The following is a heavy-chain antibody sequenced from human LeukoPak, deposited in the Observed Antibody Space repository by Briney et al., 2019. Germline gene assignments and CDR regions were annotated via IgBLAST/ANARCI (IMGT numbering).Heavy chain of an antibody. D-gene: IGHD2-2*01. CDR1: GGSISSYY. J-gene: IGHJ6*02. CDR2: IYYSGST. Sequence: SETLSLTCTVSGGSISSYYWSWIRQPPEKGLEWIGYIYYSGSTNYNPSLKSRVTISVDTSKNQFSLKLSSVTAADTAVYYCARDRGIVVVPAAEHYYYYGMDVWGQGTTVTVSS. V-gene: IGHV4-59*01. CDR3: ARDRGIVVVPAAEHYYYYGMDV.